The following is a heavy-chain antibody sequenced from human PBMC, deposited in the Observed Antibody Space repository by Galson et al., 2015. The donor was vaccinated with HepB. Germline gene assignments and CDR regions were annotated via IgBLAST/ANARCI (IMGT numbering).Heavy chain of an antibody. Sequence: LRLSCAASGFTFSSYAMSWVRQPPGKGLEWIGEINHSGSTNYNPSLKSRVTISVDTSKNQFSLKLSSVTAADTAVYYCARVEVTMIVVVMLFDYWGQGTLVTVSS. CDR2: INHSGST. V-gene: IGHV4-34*01. D-gene: IGHD3-22*01. CDR3: ARVEVTMIVVVMLFDY. J-gene: IGHJ4*02. CDR1: GFTFSSYA.